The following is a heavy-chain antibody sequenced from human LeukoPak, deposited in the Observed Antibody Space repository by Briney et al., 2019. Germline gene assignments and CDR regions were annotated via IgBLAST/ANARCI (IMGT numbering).Heavy chain of an antibody. D-gene: IGHD3-22*01. V-gene: IGHV1-18*01. J-gene: IGHJ4*02. CDR3: ARDPYYDSSGYTYFDY. CDR2: ISAYNGNT. CDR1: GYTFTSYG. Sequence: DSVKVSCKASGYTFTSYGISWVRQAPGQGLEWMGWISAYNGNTNYAQKLQGRVTMTTDTSTSTAYMELRSLRSDDTAVYYCARDPYYDSSGYTYFDYWGQGTLVTVSS.